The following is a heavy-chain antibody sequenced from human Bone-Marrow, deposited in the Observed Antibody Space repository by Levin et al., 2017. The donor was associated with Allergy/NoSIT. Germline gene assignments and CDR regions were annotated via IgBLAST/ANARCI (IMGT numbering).Heavy chain of an antibody. CDR1: DDSISSSHW. Sequence: SETLSLTRGVSDDSISSSHWWTWVRQPPGKGLEWIGEIYHSGSTNYNPSLKSRVTISVEKSKNQFSLKLSSVTAADTAVYYCARRNVLAPGEEWFDPWGQGTLVTVSS. V-gene: IGHV4-4*02. D-gene: IGHD7-27*01. J-gene: IGHJ5*02. CDR2: IYHSGST. CDR3: ARRNVLAPGEEWFDP.